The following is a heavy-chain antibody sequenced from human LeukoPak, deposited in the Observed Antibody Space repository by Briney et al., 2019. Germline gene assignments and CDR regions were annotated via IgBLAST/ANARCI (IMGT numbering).Heavy chain of an antibody. CDR3: AKYMVRGVIRPDYFDY. D-gene: IGHD3-10*01. CDR1: GFTFSSYA. V-gene: IGHV3-23*01. J-gene: IGHJ4*02. Sequence: GGSLRLSCAASGFTFSSYAMSWVRQAPGKGLEWVSAISGSGGSTYYADSVKGRFTISRDNSKNTLYLQMNSLRAEDTAVYYCAKYMVRGVIRPDYFDYWGQGTLVTVSS. CDR2: ISGSGGST.